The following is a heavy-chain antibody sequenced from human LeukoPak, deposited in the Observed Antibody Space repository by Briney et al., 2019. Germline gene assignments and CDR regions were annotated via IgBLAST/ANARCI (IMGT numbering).Heavy chain of an antibody. J-gene: IGHJ4*02. Sequence: GGSLRLSCAASGFTFSSYSMNWVRQAPGKGLEWVSSISSSSSYIYYADSVKGRFTISRDNAKNSLYLQMNSLKTEDTAVYYCARGYCSSTSCRYLDYWGQGTLVTVSS. V-gene: IGHV3-21*04. CDR1: GFTFSSYS. D-gene: IGHD2-2*01. CDR2: ISSSSSYI. CDR3: ARGYCSSTSCRYLDY.